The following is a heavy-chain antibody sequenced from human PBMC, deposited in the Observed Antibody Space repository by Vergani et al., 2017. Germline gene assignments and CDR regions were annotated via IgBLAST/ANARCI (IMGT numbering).Heavy chain of an antibody. Sequence: EVQLVESGGGLVQPGGSLRLSCAASGFTVSSNYMSWVRQAPGKGLEWVSVIYSGGSTYYADSVKGRFTISRDNSKNTLYLQMNSLRAEDTAVYYCARGMTTETTDLDGFDIWGQGTMVSVSS. CDR3: ARGMTTETTDLDGFDI. V-gene: IGHV3-66*02. CDR2: IYSGGST. CDR1: GFTVSSNY. D-gene: IGHD4-17*01. J-gene: IGHJ3*02.